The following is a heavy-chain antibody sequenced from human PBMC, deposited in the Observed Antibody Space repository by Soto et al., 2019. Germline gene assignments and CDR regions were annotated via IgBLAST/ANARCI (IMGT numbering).Heavy chain of an antibody. J-gene: IGHJ4*02. CDR1: GFTFSSYA. CDR3: ARGKPIDY. Sequence: QVQLVESGGGVVQPGRSLRLSCAASGFTFSSYAMHCVRQAPGKGLEWVAVISFDGSNKYYADSVKGRFTISRDNSKNTLYLQMNSLRAEDTAVYYCARGKPIDYWGQGTLVTVSS. CDR2: ISFDGSNK. V-gene: IGHV3-30-3*01.